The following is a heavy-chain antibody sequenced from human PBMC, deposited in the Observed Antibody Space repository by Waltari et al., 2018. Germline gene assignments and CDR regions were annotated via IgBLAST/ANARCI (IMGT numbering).Heavy chain of an antibody. D-gene: IGHD2-21*02. CDR2: IIPIFGTA. J-gene: IGHJ4*02. CDR1: GGTFSSYA. Sequence: SVKVSCKASGGTFSSYAISWVRQAPGQGLEWMGGIIPIFGTANYAQKFQGRVTITADESTSTAYMELSSLRSEDTAVYYCARLGGTDCGGDCYSWGTFDYWGQGTLVTVSS. CDR3: ARLGGTDCGGDCYSWGTFDY. V-gene: IGHV1-69*01.